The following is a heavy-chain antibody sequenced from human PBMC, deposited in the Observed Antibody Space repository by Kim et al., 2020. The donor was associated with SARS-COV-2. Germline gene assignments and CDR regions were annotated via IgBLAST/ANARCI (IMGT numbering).Heavy chain of an antibody. Sequence: GGSLRLSCAASGFTFSSYGMHWVRQAPGKGLEWVAVISYDGSNKYYADSVKGRFTISRDNSKNTLYLQMNSLRAEDTAVYYCAKDRVGAAPPDTPRDYYYYGMDVWGQGTTVTVSS. CDR3: AKDRVGAAPPDTPRDYYYYGMDV. CDR2: ISYDGSNK. D-gene: IGHD2-15*01. V-gene: IGHV3-30*18. CDR1: GFTFSSYG. J-gene: IGHJ6*02.